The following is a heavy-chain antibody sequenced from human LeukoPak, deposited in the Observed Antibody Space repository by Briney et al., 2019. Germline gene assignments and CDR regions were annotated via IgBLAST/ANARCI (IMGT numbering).Heavy chain of an antibody. V-gene: IGHV4-30-4*01. D-gene: IGHD4-23*01. Sequence: SETLSLTCTVSGDSTSSSSYYWSWIRQPPGKGLEWIGYIYYSGSTYYNPSLKSRVTISVDTSKNQFSLKLSSVTAADTAVYYCARFYGGNGFKAHYYYGMDVWGQGTTVTVSS. CDR2: IYYSGST. CDR3: ARFYGGNGFKAHYYYGMDV. J-gene: IGHJ6*02. CDR1: GDSTSSSSYY.